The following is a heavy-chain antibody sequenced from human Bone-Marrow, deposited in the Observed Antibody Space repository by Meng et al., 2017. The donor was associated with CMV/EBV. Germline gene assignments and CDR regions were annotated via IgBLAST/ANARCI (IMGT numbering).Heavy chain of an antibody. J-gene: IGHJ6*02. D-gene: IGHD3-3*01. Sequence: SVKVSCKASGYTFTGYYMHWVRQAPGQGLEWMGGIIPIFGTANYAQKFQGRVMITTDESTSTAYMELSSLRSEDTAVYYCARGPPTPYFDFWSGSLTYGMDVWGQGTTVTVSS. CDR3: ARGPPTPYFDFWSGSLTYGMDV. CDR2: IIPIFGTA. V-gene: IGHV1-69*05. CDR1: GYTFTGYY.